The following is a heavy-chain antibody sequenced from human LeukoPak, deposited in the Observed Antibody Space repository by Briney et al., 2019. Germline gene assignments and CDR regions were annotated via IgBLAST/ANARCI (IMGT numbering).Heavy chain of an antibody. CDR3: ATLYCSSTSCYGKGYYYYGMDV. J-gene: IGHJ6*02. CDR2: FDPEDGET. CDR1: GYTLTELS. V-gene: IGHV1-24*01. D-gene: IGHD2-2*01. Sequence: ASVKVSCKVSGYTLTELSMHWVRQAPGKGLEWMGGFDPEDGETIYAQKFQGRVTMTEDTSTDTAYMELSSLRSEDTAVNYCATLYCSSTSCYGKGYYYYGMDVWGQGTTVTVSS.